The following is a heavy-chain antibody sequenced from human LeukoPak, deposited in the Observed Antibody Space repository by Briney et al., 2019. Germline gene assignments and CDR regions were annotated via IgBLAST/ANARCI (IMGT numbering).Heavy chain of an antibody. CDR2: ISGSGGST. Sequence: GGSLRLSCAASEFTFSSYAMSLVRQAPGKGLEWVSAISGSGGSTYYADSVKGRFTISRDNSKNTLYLQMNSLRAEDTAVYYCAKDRLRYYGSGSFFDYWGQGTLVTVSS. CDR3: AKDRLRYYGSGSFFDY. CDR1: EFTFSSYA. D-gene: IGHD3-10*01. J-gene: IGHJ4*02. V-gene: IGHV3-23*01.